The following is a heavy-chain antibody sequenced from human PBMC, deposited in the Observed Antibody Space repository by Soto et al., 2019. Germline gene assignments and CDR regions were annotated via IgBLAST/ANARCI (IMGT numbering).Heavy chain of an antibody. J-gene: IGHJ4*02. Sequence: EVQLVESGGGLEQPGGSLRLSCAASGFSFSTYSMNWVRQAPGKGLEWISYISSSGSTIKYADSVKGRFTISRDNAKKSLYLQMNSLRVEDTAVYYCARVPAWDLPDSWGQGTLVTVSS. V-gene: IGHV3-48*01. CDR1: GFSFSTYS. CDR3: ARVPAWDLPDS. CDR2: ISSSGSTI. D-gene: IGHD1-26*01.